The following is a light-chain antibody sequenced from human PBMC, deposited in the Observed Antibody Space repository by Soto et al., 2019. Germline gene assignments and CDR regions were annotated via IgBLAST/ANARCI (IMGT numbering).Light chain of an antibody. CDR2: AAS. CDR1: QGIRND. CDR3: LQDYNCPWT. J-gene: IGKJ1*01. V-gene: IGKV1-6*01. Sequence: AIQMTQSPSSLSASVGDRVTITCRASQGIRNDLGWYQQKRGKAPKLLIYAASSLQSGVPSRFSGSGSGRDFTLNISSLQPEDFATYYCLQDYNCPWTFGQGTKVEIK.